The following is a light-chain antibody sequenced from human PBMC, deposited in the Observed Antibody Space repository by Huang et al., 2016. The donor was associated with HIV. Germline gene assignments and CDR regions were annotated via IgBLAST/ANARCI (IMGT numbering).Light chain of an antibody. CDR1: QSISTW. CDR3: QQYSAYSWT. V-gene: IGKV1-5*03. CDR2: KAS. Sequence: DIQMTQSPSTLSASVGDRVTITCRASQSISTWLAGYQQKPGKAPKLLIYKASNLEDGVPSRFSGSGSGTEFTLTISSLQPDDFATYYCQQYSAYSWTFGQGTKVDIK. J-gene: IGKJ1*01.